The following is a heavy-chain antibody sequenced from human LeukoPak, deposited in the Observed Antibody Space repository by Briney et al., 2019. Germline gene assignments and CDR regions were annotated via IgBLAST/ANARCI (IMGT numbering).Heavy chain of an antibody. J-gene: IGHJ4*02. D-gene: IGHD3-10*01. Sequence: GGSLRLSCAASGFTFSSYEMNWVRQAPGKGLEWVSSISGSGTYIYYADSVKGRFTISRDNSKNTLYLQLNSLRAEDTAVYYCARDSTYYYDSGSSGPHYFDNWGQGTLVTVSS. CDR2: ISGSGTYI. CDR3: ARDSTYYYDSGSSGPHYFDN. V-gene: IGHV3-21*01. CDR1: GFTFSSYE.